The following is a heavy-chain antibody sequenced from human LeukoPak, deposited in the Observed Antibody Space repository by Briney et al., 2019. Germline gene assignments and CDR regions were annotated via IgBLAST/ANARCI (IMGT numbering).Heavy chain of an antibody. J-gene: IGHJ4*02. Sequence: ASVKVSCTASGYTLTGYYMHWVRQAPGQGLEWMAIINPSGGSTSNTQQFQGRVTLNKDTSTSTVYMELSSLRSEDTAVYYCARDSRPSYDIYGYYYPGDYWGQGALVTVSS. D-gene: IGHD3-22*01. V-gene: IGHV1-46*01. CDR3: ARDSRPSYDIYGYYYPGDY. CDR1: GYTLTGYY. CDR2: INPSGGST.